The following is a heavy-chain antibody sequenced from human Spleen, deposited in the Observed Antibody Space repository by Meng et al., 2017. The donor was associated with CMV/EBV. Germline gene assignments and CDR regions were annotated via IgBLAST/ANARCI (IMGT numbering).Heavy chain of an antibody. CDR2: ILSGNNSI. J-gene: IGHJ4*02. Sequence: GESLKISCAASGFTFSSYAMHWVRQAPGKGLEWVSSILSGNNSIYYADSVKGRFTISRDNAKNSLYLQMSSLRVEDTAVYYCARSPPTLEWLLWDYWGQGTLVTVSS. CDR3: ARSPPTLEWLLWDY. V-gene: IGHV3-21*01. D-gene: IGHD3-3*01. CDR1: GFTFSSYA.